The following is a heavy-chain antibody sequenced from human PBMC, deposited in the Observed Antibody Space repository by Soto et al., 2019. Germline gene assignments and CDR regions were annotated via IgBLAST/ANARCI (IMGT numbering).Heavy chain of an antibody. J-gene: IGHJ4*02. V-gene: IGHV4-59*08. D-gene: IGHD7-27*01. CDR3: ARHRTANHWDYFDY. CDR1: GGSISSYY. CDR2: IYYSGST. Sequence: SETLSLTCTVSGGSISSYYLSWIRQPPGKGLEWIGYIYYSGSTNYNPSLKSRVTISVDTSKNQFSLKLSSVTAADTAVYYCARHRTANHWDYFDYWGQGTLVTVSS.